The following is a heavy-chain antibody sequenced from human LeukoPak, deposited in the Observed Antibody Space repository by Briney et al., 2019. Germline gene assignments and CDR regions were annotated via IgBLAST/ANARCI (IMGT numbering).Heavy chain of an antibody. J-gene: IGHJ5*02. D-gene: IGHD3-22*01. CDR1: GGTFSSYA. CDR2: IIPIFGIA. Sequence: SVKVSCKASGGTFSSYAISWVRQAPGQGLEWMGRIIPIFGIANYAQKFQGRVTITADKSTSTAYMELSSLRSEDTAVYYCARDQKNYDSSGHDPWGQGTLVTVSS. V-gene: IGHV1-69*04. CDR3: ARDQKNYDSSGHDP.